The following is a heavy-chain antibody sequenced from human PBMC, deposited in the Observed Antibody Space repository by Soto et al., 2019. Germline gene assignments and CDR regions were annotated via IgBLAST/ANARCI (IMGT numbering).Heavy chain of an antibody. V-gene: IGHV4-31*03. D-gene: IGHD4-17*01. CDR3: ASGMPTVTTSTFWFDP. Sequence: SETLSLTCTVSGGSISSGGYFWSCIRQHPGKGLEWIGYIHYSGSTYYNPSLKSRVTMSVDTSKNQFSLKLNSVTAADTAVYYCASGMPTVTTSTFWFDPCGQGTLVTVSS. J-gene: IGHJ5*02. CDR1: GGSISSGGYF. CDR2: IHYSGST.